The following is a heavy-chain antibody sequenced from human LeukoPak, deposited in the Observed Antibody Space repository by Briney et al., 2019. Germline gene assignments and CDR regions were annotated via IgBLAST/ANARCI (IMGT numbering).Heavy chain of an antibody. Sequence: GGSLRLSCAASGFTFSSYWMHWVRQGPRKGLVWVSRINTDGRETIYADSVKGRFTISRDNAKNTLYLQMNSLRAEDTAVYYCARGVTSNAPSDCWGQGTLVTVSS. V-gene: IGHV3-74*01. D-gene: IGHD4-11*01. J-gene: IGHJ4*02. CDR2: INTDGRET. CDR3: ARGVTSNAPSDC. CDR1: GFTFSSYW.